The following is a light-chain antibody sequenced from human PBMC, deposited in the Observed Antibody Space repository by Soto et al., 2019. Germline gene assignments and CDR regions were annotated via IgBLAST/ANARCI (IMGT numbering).Light chain of an antibody. CDR2: GSS. Sequence: DIQMTQSPSSLSASVGDRVTITCRASQGISNYLAWYQQKPGKTPNLLIFGSSTLQSGVPSRFSGSGSGTDFTLTISRSQPDAVASYYCQKYNRAPFTFGPGTKVNIK. J-gene: IGKJ3*01. V-gene: IGKV1-27*01. CDR1: QGISNY. CDR3: QKYNRAPFT.